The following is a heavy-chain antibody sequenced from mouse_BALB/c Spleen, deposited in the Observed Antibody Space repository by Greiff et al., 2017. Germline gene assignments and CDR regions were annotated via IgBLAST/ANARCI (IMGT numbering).Heavy chain of an antibody. CDR2: ISYSGST. V-gene: IGHV3-2*02. CDR1: GYSITSDYA. CDR3: ARGYYGPMDY. J-gene: IGHJ4*01. Sequence: DVHLVESGPGLVKPSQSLSLTCTVTGYSITSDYAWNWIRQFPGNKLEWMGYISYSGSTSYNPSLKSRISITRDTSKNQFFLQLNSVTTEDTATYYCARGYYGPMDYWGQGTSVTVSS. D-gene: IGHD1-2*01.